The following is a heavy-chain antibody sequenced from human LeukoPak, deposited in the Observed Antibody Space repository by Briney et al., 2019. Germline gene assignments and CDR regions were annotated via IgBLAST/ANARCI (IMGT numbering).Heavy chain of an antibody. CDR1: GGPISSGDYY. CDR3: AKALDP. D-gene: IGHD1-1*01. V-gene: IGHV4-31*03. J-gene: IGHJ5*02. Sequence: SETLSLTCTVSGGPISSGDYYWSWIRRHPVKGLEWLGNIYYTGTTYYNPSLRSRLTISRDTSKNQFFLKLSSVTAADTAVYYCAKALDPWGQGTLVTVSS. CDR2: IYYTGTT.